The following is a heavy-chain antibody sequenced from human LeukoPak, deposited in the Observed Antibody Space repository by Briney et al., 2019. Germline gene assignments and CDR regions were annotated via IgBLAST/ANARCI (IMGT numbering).Heavy chain of an antibody. Sequence: SETLSLTCTVSGGSISSYYWSWVRQPAGKGLEWIGRVYSSGSTNYNPSLKSRLTMSVDTSKNQFSLKLSSVTAADTALYYCARQNLVLAGKYFYYWGQGTQVTVSS. D-gene: IGHD6-19*01. V-gene: IGHV4-4*07. CDR2: VYSSGST. J-gene: IGHJ4*02. CDR3: ARQNLVLAGKYFYY. CDR1: GGSISSYY.